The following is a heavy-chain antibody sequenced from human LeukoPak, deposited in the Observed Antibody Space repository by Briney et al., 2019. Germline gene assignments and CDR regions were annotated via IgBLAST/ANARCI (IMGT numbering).Heavy chain of an antibody. CDR3: AREDFNAYYFDY. V-gene: IGHV3-74*01. CDR2: SNSDGSST. D-gene: IGHD2/OR15-2a*01. Sequence: GGSLRLSCAASGFTFRCYWMHWVRQAPGKWLVWVSRSNSDGSSTTYADSVKGRFTVSRDNAKNTLYLQMNSLRAEDTAVYYCAREDFNAYYFDYWGQGTLVTVSS. J-gene: IGHJ4*02. CDR1: GFTFRCYW.